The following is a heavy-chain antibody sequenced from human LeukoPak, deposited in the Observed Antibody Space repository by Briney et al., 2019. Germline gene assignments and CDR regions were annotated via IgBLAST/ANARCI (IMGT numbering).Heavy chain of an antibody. V-gene: IGHV3-21*01. Sequence: GGSLRLSCVASGFTFSTHTMNWVRQAPGKGLEWVSSISSASTYIYSADSVRGRFTISRDNAKNSLYLRMNSLRAEDTAEYYCAGDTDGYSYGSNYFDYWGQGTLVTVSS. D-gene: IGHD5-18*01. J-gene: IGHJ4*02. CDR3: AGDTDGYSYGSNYFDY. CDR2: ISSASTYI. CDR1: GFTFSTHT.